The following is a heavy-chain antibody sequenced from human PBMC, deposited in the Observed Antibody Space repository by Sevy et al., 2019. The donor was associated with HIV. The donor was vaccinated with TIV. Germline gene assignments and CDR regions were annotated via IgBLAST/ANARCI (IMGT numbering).Heavy chain of an antibody. Sequence: GGSLRLSCAASGFTFSSYSMNWVRQAPGKGLEWVSSISSSSSYIYYADSVKGRFTISRDNAKNSLYLQMNSLRAEDTAVYYCARDAADIVVVPAANEAFDIWGQGTMVTVSS. J-gene: IGHJ3*02. V-gene: IGHV3-21*01. D-gene: IGHD2-2*01. CDR3: ARDAADIVVVPAANEAFDI. CDR1: GFTFSSYS. CDR2: ISSSSSYI.